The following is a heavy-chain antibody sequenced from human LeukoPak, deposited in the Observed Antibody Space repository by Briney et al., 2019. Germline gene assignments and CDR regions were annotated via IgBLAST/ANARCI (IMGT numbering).Heavy chain of an antibody. CDR2: ISSSSSYI. CDR3: ARGRNWNDVGGFFDY. V-gene: IGHV3-21*01. D-gene: IGHD1-20*01. J-gene: IGHJ4*02. Sequence: GGSLRLSSAASGFTFSSYSMNWVRQAPGKGLEWVSSISSSSSYIYYADSVKGRFTISRDNAKNSPYLQMNSLRAEDTAVYYCARGRNWNDVGGFFDYWGQGTLVTVSS. CDR1: GFTFSSYS.